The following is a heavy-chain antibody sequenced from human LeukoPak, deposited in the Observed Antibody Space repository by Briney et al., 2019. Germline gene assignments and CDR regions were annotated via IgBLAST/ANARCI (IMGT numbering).Heavy chain of an antibody. CDR3: AREVPYCSSTSCYPALDY. J-gene: IGHJ4*02. CDR2: IYYSGST. D-gene: IGHD2-2*01. CDR1: GGSISSGTYY. Sequence: SETLSLTCTVSGGSISSGTYYWGWIRQPPGKGLEWIGYIYYSGSTNYNPSLKSRVTISVDTSKNQFSLKLSSVTAADTAVYYCAREVPYCSSTSCYPALDYWGQGTLVTVSS. V-gene: IGHV4-61*01.